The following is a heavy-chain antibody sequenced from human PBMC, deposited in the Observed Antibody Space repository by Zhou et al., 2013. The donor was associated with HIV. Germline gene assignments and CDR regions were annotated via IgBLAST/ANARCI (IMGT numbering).Heavy chain of an antibody. V-gene: IGHV1-18*01. Sequence: QVHLVQSGAEVKKPGTSVKVSCTASGDNADNYAISWVRQAPGRGLEWMAWISADSTSTNFTQKFQGRLSLITDTANTTTHMELRGLTSDDTAVYFCARGGSGYGYWGQGTLVTVSS. CDR2: ISADSTST. CDR3: ARGGSGYGY. CDR1: GDNADNYA. J-gene: IGHJ4*02. D-gene: IGHD3-22*01.